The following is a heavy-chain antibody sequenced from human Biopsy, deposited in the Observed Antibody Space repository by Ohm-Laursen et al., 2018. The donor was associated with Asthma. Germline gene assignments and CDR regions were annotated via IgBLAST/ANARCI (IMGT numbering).Heavy chain of an antibody. Sequence: PSETLSLTCTVSGGSMSSSSYYWGWIRQPQGKGLEWMGSISYTGSAYHNPSLKSRVTISEDPSKNHFCLKRTSVTAADTAVYYCARHWDWGSFFDYWGQGTPVTVSS. D-gene: IGHD7-27*01. CDR3: ARHWDWGSFFDY. CDR1: GGSMSSSSYY. CDR2: ISYTGSA. J-gene: IGHJ4*02. V-gene: IGHV4-39*01.